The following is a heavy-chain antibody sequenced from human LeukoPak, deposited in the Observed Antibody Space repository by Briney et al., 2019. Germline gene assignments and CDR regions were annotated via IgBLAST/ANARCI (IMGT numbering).Heavy chain of an antibody. CDR2: INPNSGGT. V-gene: IGHV1-2*02. D-gene: IGHD3-9*01. CDR3: ARSALRYFEGWFDP. Sequence: ASVKVSCKASGYTFTGYYMHWVRQAPGQGLEWMGWINPNSGGTNYAQKFQGRVTMTRDTSISTAYMELSRLRSDDTAVYYCARSALRYFEGWFDPWGQGTLVTVSS. CDR1: GYTFTGYY. J-gene: IGHJ5*02.